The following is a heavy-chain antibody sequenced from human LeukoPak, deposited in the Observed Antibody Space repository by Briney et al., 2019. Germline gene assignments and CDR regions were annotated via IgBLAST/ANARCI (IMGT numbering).Heavy chain of an antibody. CDR2: INHSGST. Sequence: SETLSLTSAVYGGSFSGYYWSWIRQPPGKGLEWIGEINHSGSTNYNPSLKRRVTISVDTSKNQFSLKLSSVTAADTAVYYCGRVYCSGCSCYSGSGYFQHWGQGTLVTVSS. CDR3: GRVYCSGCSCYSGSGYFQH. CDR1: GGSFSGYY. D-gene: IGHD2-15*01. J-gene: IGHJ1*01. V-gene: IGHV4-34*01.